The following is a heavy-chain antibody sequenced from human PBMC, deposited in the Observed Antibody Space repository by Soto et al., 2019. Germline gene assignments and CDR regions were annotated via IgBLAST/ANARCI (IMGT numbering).Heavy chain of an antibody. CDR3: ASSEGDFWSGYWFDP. J-gene: IGHJ5*02. D-gene: IGHD3-3*01. CDR1: GYTFTSYY. V-gene: IGHV1-46*01. CDR2: INPSGGST. Sequence: ASVKVSCKASGYTFTSYYMHWVRQAPGQGLEWMGIINPSGGSTSYAQKFQGRVTVTRGTSTSTVYMELSSLRSEDTAVYYCASSEGDFWSGYWFDPWGQGTLVTVSS.